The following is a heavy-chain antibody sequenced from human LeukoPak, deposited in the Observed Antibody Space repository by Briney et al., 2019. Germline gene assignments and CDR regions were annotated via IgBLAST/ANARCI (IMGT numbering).Heavy chain of an antibody. CDR1: GGSISSYY. Sequence: PSETLSLTCTVSGGSISSYYWSWIRQPPGKGLEWIGYIYYSGSTNYNPSLKSRVTISVDTSKNQFSLKLSSVTAADTAVYYCAREGGSWSLLYYYYYMDVWGKGTTVTVSS. CDR3: AREGGSWSLLYYYYYMDV. D-gene: IGHD6-13*01. V-gene: IGHV4-59*12. J-gene: IGHJ6*03. CDR2: IYYSGST.